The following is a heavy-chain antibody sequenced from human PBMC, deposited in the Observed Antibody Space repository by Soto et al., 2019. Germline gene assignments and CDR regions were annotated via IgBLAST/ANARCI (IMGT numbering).Heavy chain of an antibody. Sequence: GASVKVSCKASGYTFTSYGISWVRQAPGQGLEWMGWISAYNGNTNYAQKLQGRVTMTTDTSTSTAYMELRSLRSDDTAVYYCAREDSGYYGSGSYSRMDYYYYYGMDVWGQGTTVTVSS. CDR1: GYTFTSYG. V-gene: IGHV1-18*01. D-gene: IGHD3-10*01. CDR2: ISAYNGNT. CDR3: AREDSGYYGSGSYSRMDYYYYYGMDV. J-gene: IGHJ6*02.